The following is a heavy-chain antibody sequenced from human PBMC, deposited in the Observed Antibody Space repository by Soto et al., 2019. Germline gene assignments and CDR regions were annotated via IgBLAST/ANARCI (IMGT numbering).Heavy chain of an antibody. CDR3: AREGTIAAAGTGEDNWFDP. CDR2: IIPIFGTA. D-gene: IGHD6-13*01. J-gene: IGHJ5*02. CDR1: GGTFSSYA. Sequence: QVQLVQSGAEVKKPGSSVKVSCKASGGTFSSYAISWVRQAPGQGLEWMGGIIPIFGTANYAQKFQGRVTITADKSTCTAYMELSSLRSEDTAVYYCAREGTIAAAGTGEDNWFDPWGQGTLVTVSS. V-gene: IGHV1-69*06.